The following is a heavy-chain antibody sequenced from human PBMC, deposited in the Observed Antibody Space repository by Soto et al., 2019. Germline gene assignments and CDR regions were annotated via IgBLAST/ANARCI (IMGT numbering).Heavy chain of an antibody. Sequence: QVHLVESGGGVVQPGRSLRLSCIPSGYTVSDYDMHWVRQAPGKGLEWVAVISNNVSNKYYADSVKGRFTISRDNFENTLYLQMNILRADDTAVYYCAMDLGRDFDLWGRGTVVIVSS. V-gene: IGHV3-30*03. CDR2: ISNNVSNK. J-gene: IGHJ2*01. D-gene: IGHD2-2*03. CDR1: GYTVSDYD. CDR3: AMDLGRDFDL.